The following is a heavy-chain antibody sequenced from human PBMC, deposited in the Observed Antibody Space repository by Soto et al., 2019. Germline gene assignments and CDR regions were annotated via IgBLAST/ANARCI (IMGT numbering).Heavy chain of an antibody. Sequence: QVQLVQSGAEVKKPGSSVKVSCKASGGTFSSYTISWVRQAPGQGLERMGRIIPILGIANYAQKFQGRVTITADKSTSTAYMELSSLRSEDTAVYYCARGARDCSGGSCYSEMWGQGTLVTVSS. CDR3: ARGARDCSGGSCYSEM. CDR1: GGTFSSYT. V-gene: IGHV1-69*02. J-gene: IGHJ4*02. D-gene: IGHD2-15*01. CDR2: IIPILGIA.